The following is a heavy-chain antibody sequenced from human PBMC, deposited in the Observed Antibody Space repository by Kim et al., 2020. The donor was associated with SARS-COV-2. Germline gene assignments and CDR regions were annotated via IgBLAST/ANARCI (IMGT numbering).Heavy chain of an antibody. CDR3: ARGNYYESVSLSDYYNGMDV. J-gene: IGHJ6*02. D-gene: IGHD3-10*01. Sequence: GESLKISCAASGLSFDSAAMNWVRQAPGKGLEWVAVISYDGRNKEYADSVKGRFTISRDNPKSTLYLQMNSLRAEDTAVYYCARGNYYESVSLSDYYNGMDVWGQGTTVTVSS. V-gene: IGHV3-30-3*01. CDR2: ISYDGRNK. CDR1: GLSFDSAA.